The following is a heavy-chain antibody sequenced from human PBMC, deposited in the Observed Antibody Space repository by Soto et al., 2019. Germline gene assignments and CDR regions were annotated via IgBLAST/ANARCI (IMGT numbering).Heavy chain of an antibody. Sequence: SETLSLTCAVYGGSFSGYYWSWIRQPPGKGLEWIGEINHSGSTNYNPSLKSRVTISVDTSKNQFSLKLSSVTAADTAVYYCARDWGPYWFDPWGQGILVTVSS. J-gene: IGHJ5*02. V-gene: IGHV4-34*01. CDR2: INHSGST. CDR1: GGSFSGYY. D-gene: IGHD7-27*01. CDR3: ARDWGPYWFDP.